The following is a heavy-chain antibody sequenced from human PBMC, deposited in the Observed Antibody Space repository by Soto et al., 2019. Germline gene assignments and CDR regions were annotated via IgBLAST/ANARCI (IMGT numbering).Heavy chain of an antibody. Sequence: PSETLSLTCTVSGGSISRNNYYWGWIRQPPGKGLEWIGSVYYSGSNYYNPSLRRRVTISVDTSKKQFSLRLSAVTAADTAVYYCARDFGSGSRYGIDVCGQGTMVTVSS. D-gene: IGHD3-10*01. J-gene: IGHJ6*02. CDR1: GGSISRNNYY. V-gene: IGHV4-39*01. CDR3: ARDFGSGSRYGIDV. CDR2: VYYSGSN.